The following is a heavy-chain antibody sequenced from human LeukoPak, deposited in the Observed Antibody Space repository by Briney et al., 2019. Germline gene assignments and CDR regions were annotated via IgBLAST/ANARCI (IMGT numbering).Heavy chain of an antibody. CDR3: ARWVEVAATLPYYYYYGMDV. V-gene: IGHV3-21*04. J-gene: IGHJ6*04. CDR1: GFTFSSYS. CDR2: ISSSSSYI. D-gene: IGHD2-15*01. Sequence: GGSLRLSCAASGFTFSSYSMNWVRQAPGKGLEWVSSISSSSSYIYYADSVKGRFTISRDNAKNSLYLQMNSLRAEDTALYYCARWVEVAATLPYYYYYGMDVWGKGTTVTVSS.